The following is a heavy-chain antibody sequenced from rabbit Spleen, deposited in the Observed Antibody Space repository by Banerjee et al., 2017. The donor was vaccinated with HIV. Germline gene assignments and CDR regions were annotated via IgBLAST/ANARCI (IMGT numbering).Heavy chain of an antibody. Sequence: QLVESGGGLVQPGGSLKLSCKASGFTLSSYYMNWVRQAPGKGLEWIGYIDPVFGITYYANWVNGRLSISRENAQNTVFLQMTSLTAADTATYFCVRDGTGDASAYALPLWGPGTLVTVS. J-gene: IGHJ6*01. V-gene: IGHV1S7*01. CDR2: IDPVFGIT. CDR3: VRDGTGDASAYALPL. D-gene: IGHD6-1*01. CDR1: GFTLSSYY.